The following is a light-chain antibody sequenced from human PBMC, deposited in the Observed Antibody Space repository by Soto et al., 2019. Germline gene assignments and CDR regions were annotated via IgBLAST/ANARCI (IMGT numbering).Light chain of an antibody. CDR1: SSDVGGYNY. CDR3: SSKTSSRTPFV. Sequence: QPVLTQRASVSGSPGPSITISCTGTSSDVGGYNYVSWYQQHPGNAPRLMIYEVNNRPSGVPNRFSGSKSGNTASLTISGLQAEDEADYYCSSKTSSRTPFVFGTGTKVTVL. CDR2: EVN. J-gene: IGLJ1*01. V-gene: IGLV2-14*01.